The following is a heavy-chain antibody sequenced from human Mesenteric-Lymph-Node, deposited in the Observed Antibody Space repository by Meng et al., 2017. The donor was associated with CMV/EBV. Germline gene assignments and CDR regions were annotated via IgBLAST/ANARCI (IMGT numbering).Heavy chain of an antibody. CDR1: GGTFSSYA. CDR2: IIPILGIA. D-gene: IGHD2-21*01. Sequence: SVKVSCKASGGTFSSYAISWVRQAPGQGLEWMGGIIPILGIANYAQKFQGRVTITADKSTSTAYMELSSLRSEDTAVYYCARDDCGGGCSNHYFDYWGQGTLVTVSS. CDR3: ARDDCGGGCSNHYFDY. J-gene: IGHJ4*02. V-gene: IGHV1-69*10.